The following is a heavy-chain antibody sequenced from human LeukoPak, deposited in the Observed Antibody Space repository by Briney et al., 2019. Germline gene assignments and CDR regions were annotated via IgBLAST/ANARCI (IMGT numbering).Heavy chain of an antibody. CDR3: AGGGGLDV. Sequence: GGSLRLSCAASGFTFSSYAMSWVRQAPEKGLEWVSTISGSGGGTYYADSVKGRFTISRDNSKNTMYLQMDSLRGEDTAVYFCAGGGGLDVWGQGATVTVSS. CDR1: GFTFSSYA. V-gene: IGHV3-23*01. D-gene: IGHD3-16*01. CDR2: ISGSGGGT. J-gene: IGHJ6*02.